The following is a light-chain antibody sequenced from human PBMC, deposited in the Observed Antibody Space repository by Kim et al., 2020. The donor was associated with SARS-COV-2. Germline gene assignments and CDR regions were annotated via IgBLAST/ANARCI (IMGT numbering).Light chain of an antibody. V-gene: IGLV1-44*01. J-gene: IGLJ3*02. CDR3: ATWDDSLHGWV. Sequence: GTPGERITLSFSGASANIVGNPVSWYKQFPGTAPKLLVYDYHHTDRFSGSKSGNSASLSISGLRSDDEADYYCATWDDSLHGWVFGGGTQLTVL. CDR2: DYH. CDR1: SANIVGNP.